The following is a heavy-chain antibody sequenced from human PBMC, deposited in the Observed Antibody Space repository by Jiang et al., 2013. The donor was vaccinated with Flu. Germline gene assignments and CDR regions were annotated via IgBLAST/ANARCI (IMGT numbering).Heavy chain of an antibody. CDR3: ARVMEHEGMGATPGSAFDI. D-gene: IGHD1-26*01. Sequence: QTLSLTCAISGDSVSSNSAAWNWIRQSPSRGLEWLGRTYYRSKWYNDYAVSVKSRITINPDTSKNQFSLQLNSVTPEDTAVYYCARVMEHEGMGATPGSAFDIWGQGTMVTVSS. CDR1: GDSVSSNSAA. J-gene: IGHJ3*02. V-gene: IGHV6-1*01. CDR2: TYYRSKWYN.